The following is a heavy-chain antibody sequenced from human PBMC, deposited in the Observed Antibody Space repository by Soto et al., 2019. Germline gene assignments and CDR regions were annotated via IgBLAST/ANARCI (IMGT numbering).Heavy chain of an antibody. D-gene: IGHD2-2*01. CDR2: IIPILGIA. CDR3: AREYDIVVVPAAIPGFDY. J-gene: IGHJ4*02. CDR1: GGTFSSYT. Sequence: ASVKVSCKASGGTFSSYTISWVRQAPGQGLERMGRIIPILGIANYAQKFQGRVTITADKSTSTAYMELSSLRSEDTAVYYCAREYDIVVVPAAIPGFDYWGQGTLVTVSS. V-gene: IGHV1-69*04.